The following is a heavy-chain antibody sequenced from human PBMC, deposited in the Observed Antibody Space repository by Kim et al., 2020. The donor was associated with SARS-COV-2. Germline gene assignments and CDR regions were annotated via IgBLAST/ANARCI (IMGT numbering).Heavy chain of an antibody. CDR2: IYHSGST. J-gene: IGHJ4*02. CDR3: ARGGYYDSSGYYHPFDY. CDR1: GGSISSGGYS. V-gene: IGHV4-30-2*01. D-gene: IGHD3-22*01. Sequence: SETLSLTCAVSGGSISSGGYSWSWIRQPPGKGLEWIGYIYHSGSTYYNPSLKSRVTISVDRSKNQFSLKLSSVTAADTAVYYCARGGYYDSSGYYHPFDYWGQGTLVTVSS.